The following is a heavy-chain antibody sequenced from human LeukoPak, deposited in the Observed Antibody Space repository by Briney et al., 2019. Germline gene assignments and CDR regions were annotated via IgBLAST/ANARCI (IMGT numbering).Heavy chain of an antibody. CDR2: FHPEDGET. J-gene: IGHJ5*02. CDR3: AVYSGIYSSWFDP. D-gene: IGHD1-26*01. Sequence: ASVKVPCKVSGYTLTDLSMHWVRQAPGKGLEWMGGFHPEDGETIYAQKFQGRVTMTEDTSTDTAHMELSSLRSEDTAVYYCAVYSGIYSSWFDPWGQGTLVTVSS. CDR1: GYTLTDLS. V-gene: IGHV1-24*01.